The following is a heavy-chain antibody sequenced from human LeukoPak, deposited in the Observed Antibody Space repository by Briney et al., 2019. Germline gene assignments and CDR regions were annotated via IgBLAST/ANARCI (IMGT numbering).Heavy chain of an antibody. J-gene: IGHJ4*02. V-gene: IGHV4-31*03. CDR2: IYYSGST. D-gene: IGHD3-9*01. Sequence: PSETLSLTCTVSGGSISSSGYYWSWIRQHPEKGLEWIGYIYYSGSTYYNPSLKSRLTISVDTSKNQFSLKPSSVTAADTAIYYCARAHDILTGYYRFDYWGQGTLVTVSS. CDR1: GGSISSSGYY. CDR3: ARAHDILTGYYRFDY.